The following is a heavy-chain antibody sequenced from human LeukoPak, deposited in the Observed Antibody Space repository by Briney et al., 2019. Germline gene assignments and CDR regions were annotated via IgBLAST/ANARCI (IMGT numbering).Heavy chain of an antibody. V-gene: IGHV3-48*02. CDR3: ARRAAGRPGADYFQH. J-gene: IGHJ1*01. D-gene: IGHD3-10*01. Sequence: GGSLRLSCAASGFTFSSYSMNWVRQAVGKGLEWVSYISASSSSIYYADSVKGRFTISRDNAKNSLYLQMNSLRDEDTAVYYCARRAAGRPGADYFQHWGQGILVTVSS. CDR1: GFTFSSYS. CDR2: ISASSSSI.